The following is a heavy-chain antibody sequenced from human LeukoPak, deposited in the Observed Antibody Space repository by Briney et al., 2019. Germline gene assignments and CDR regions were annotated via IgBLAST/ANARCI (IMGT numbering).Heavy chain of an antibody. CDR3: ARFGTVVPAAYNWLDP. V-gene: IGHV4-59*01. D-gene: IGHD2-2*01. CDR1: GGSISSYY. Sequence: SETLSLTCTVSGGSISSYYCSLIRQPPGKGLEWIGYIYYSGSTNYNPSLKSRVTISVDTYKNQFSLKLSSVTAADTAVYYCARFGTVVPAAYNWLDPWGQGTLVTVSS. CDR2: IYYSGST. J-gene: IGHJ5*02.